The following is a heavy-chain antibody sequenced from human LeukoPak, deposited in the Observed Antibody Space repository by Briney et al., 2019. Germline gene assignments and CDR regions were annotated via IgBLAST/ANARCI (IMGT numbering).Heavy chain of an antibody. V-gene: IGHV4-59*08. CDR1: GGSINTYY. J-gene: IGHJ4*02. Sequence: SETLSLTCTVSGGSINTYYWSWIRQPPGKGLELIGYIYYSGSTNYNPSLKGRVTISVDTSKNQFSLKLSSVTAADTAVYYCARHYCSGGGCYYFDYWGQGTPVSVSS. CDR2: IYYSGST. D-gene: IGHD2-15*01. CDR3: ARHYCSGGGCYYFDY.